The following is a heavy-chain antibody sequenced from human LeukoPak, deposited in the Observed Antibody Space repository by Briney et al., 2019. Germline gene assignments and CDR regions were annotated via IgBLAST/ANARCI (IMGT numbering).Heavy chain of an antibody. CDR3: ARGSSTSRLLYYYYYMDV. J-gene: IGHJ6*03. Sequence: SVKVSCKASGGTFSSYAISWVRQAPGQGLEWMGGIIPIFGTANYAQKFQGRVTITTDESTSTAYMELSSLRSEDTAVYYCARGSSTSRLLYYYYYMDVWGKGTTVTVSS. D-gene: IGHD2-2*01. CDR2: IIPIFGTA. CDR1: GGTFSSYA. V-gene: IGHV1-69*05.